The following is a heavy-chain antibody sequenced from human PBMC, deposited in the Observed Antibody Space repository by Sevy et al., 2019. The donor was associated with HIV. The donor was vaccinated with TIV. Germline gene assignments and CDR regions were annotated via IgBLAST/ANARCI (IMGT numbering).Heavy chain of an antibody. CDR3: ARRYFDL. V-gene: IGHV3-7*01. CDR1: GFSFTDFW. J-gene: IGHJ4*02. Sequence: GGSLRLSCKASGFSFTDFWMQWVRLVPGKGPEWVASRNQDGSEMDYVDSVKGRFTISRDNAESALYLQMHGLRAEDAATYFCARRYFDLWGQGTVVTVSS. CDR2: RNQDGSEM.